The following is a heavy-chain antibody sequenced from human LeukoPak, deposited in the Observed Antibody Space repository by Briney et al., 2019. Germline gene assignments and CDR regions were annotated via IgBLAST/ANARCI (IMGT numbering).Heavy chain of an antibody. V-gene: IGHV4-31*03. CDR1: GGSISSGGYY. CDR3: ARGPALPYFDY. Sequence: SQTLSLTCTVSGGSISSGGYYWSWIRQHPGKGLEWIGYIYYSGSTYYNPSLKSRVTISVDTSKNQFSLKLSSVAAADTAVYYCARGPALPYFDYWGQGTLVTVSS. CDR2: IYYSGST. D-gene: IGHD2-21*02. J-gene: IGHJ4*02.